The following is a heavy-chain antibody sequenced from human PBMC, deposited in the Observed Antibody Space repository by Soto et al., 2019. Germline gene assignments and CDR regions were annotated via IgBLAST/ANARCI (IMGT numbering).Heavy chain of an antibody. CDR2: ISYDGSNK. Sequence: WGPLRLSCAASGFTIRNYAIHWVRQAPGKGLEWVAVISYDGSNKYHADPVKGRFTISRDNSKNTLYLQMNSLRAEDTAVYYCAKDLVVVVPANITYSYGMDVWGQGTTVTVSS. V-gene: IGHV3-30*18. CDR1: GFTIRNYA. D-gene: IGHD2-2*01. CDR3: AKDLVVVVPANITYSYGMDV. J-gene: IGHJ6*02.